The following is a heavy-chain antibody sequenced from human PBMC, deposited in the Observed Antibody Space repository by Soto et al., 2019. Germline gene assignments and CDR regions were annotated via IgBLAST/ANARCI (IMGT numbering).Heavy chain of an antibody. CDR3: ANLAVAGDRVFDY. CDR1: GGSFSGYY. Sequence: QVQLQQWGAGLLKPSETLSLTCAVYGGSFSGYYWSWIRQPPGKGLEWIGEINHSGSTNYNPSLKGRVPISVDPSKNQFSLKLSSVTAADTAVYYCANLAVAGDRVFDYWGQGTLVTVSS. V-gene: IGHV4-34*01. CDR2: INHSGST. D-gene: IGHD6-19*01. J-gene: IGHJ4*02.